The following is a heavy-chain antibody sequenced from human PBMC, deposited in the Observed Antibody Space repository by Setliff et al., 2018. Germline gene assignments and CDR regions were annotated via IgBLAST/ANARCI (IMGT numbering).Heavy chain of an antibody. CDR3: ARDVFPYHYEGAFDI. D-gene: IGHD3-22*01. CDR1: GYTFTSHR. Sequence: ASVKVSCKASGYTFTSHRMHWVRQAPGLGLEWMGTINPSSGRTSYAQKFQGRVTMTRDTSTSTVYMDMSSLRSEDTAVYYCARDVFPYHYEGAFDIWGQGTMVTVSS. CDR2: INPSSGRT. J-gene: IGHJ3*02. V-gene: IGHV1-46*01.